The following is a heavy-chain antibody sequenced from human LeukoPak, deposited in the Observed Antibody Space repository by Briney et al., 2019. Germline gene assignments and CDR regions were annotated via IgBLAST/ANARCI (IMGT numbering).Heavy chain of an antibody. CDR2: ISGSGGST. CDR3: AKRNDFWSGPYYYYYMDV. J-gene: IGHJ6*03. Sequence: PGGSPRLSCAASGFTFSSYAMSWVRQAPGKGLEWVSAISGSGGSTYYADSVKGRFTISRDNSKNTLYLQMNSLRAEDTAVYYCAKRNDFWSGPYYYYYMDVWGKGTTVTVSS. V-gene: IGHV3-23*01. D-gene: IGHD3-3*01. CDR1: GFTFSSYA.